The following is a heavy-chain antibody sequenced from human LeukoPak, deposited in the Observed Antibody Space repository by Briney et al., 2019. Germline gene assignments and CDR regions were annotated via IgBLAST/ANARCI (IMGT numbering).Heavy chain of an antibody. CDR2: IWYDGSNK. Sequence: GRSLRLSCAASGFTFSSCGMHWVRQAPGKGLEWVAVIWYDGSNKYYADSVKGRFTISRDNSKNTLYLQMNSLRAEDTAVYYCARGHDDSSSWYPGSFYYYYGMDVWGQGTTVTVSS. D-gene: IGHD6-13*01. CDR3: ARGHDDSSSWYPGSFYYYYGMDV. V-gene: IGHV3-33*01. CDR1: GFTFSSCG. J-gene: IGHJ6*02.